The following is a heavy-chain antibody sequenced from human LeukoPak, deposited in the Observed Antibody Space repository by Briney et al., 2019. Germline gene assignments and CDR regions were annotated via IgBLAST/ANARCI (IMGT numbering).Heavy chain of an antibody. J-gene: IGHJ5*02. D-gene: IGHD3-22*01. CDR1: GGSISSYY. V-gene: IGHV4-59*01. Sequence: SETLSLTCTVSGGSISSYYWSWIRQPPGKGLEWIGYIYYSGSTNYNPSLKSRVTISVDTSKNQFSLELSSVTAADTAVYYCARVTTYYYDSSEGSWFDPWGQGTLVTVSS. CDR3: ARVTTYYYDSSEGSWFDP. CDR2: IYYSGST.